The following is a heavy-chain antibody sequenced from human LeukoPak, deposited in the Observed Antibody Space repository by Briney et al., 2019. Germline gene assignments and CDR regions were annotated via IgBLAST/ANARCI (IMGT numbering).Heavy chain of an antibody. V-gene: IGHV1-46*01. CDR1: GYTFTSYY. CDR2: INPSGGST. CDR3: ARTYYYDSSGYCYNY. Sequence: ASGKLSCKASGYTFTSYYMHWGRQAPRQGLEWMGIINPSGGSTSYEQKFHGRITMTRATSTTTTYMELSSLRSEDPAGYYCARTYYYDSSGYCYNYWGQGTLVTVSS. D-gene: IGHD3-22*01. J-gene: IGHJ4*02.